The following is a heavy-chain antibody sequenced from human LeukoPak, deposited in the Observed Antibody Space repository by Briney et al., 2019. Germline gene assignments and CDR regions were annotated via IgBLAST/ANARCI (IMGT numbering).Heavy chain of an antibody. Sequence: SETLSLTCTVSGGSISSYYWNWIRQPPGKGLEWIGYIYYSGSTYYDPSLKSRVTISVDTSKNQFSLKLSSVTAADTAVYYCASYCSGGTCYFVRAFDIWGQGTMVTVSS. D-gene: IGHD2-15*01. CDR3: ASYCSGGTCYFVRAFDI. CDR2: IYYSGST. V-gene: IGHV4-59*12. J-gene: IGHJ3*02. CDR1: GGSISSYY.